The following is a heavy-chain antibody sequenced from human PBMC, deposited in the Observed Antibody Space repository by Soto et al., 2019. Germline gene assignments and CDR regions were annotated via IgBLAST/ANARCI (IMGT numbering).Heavy chain of an antibody. V-gene: IGHV3-23*01. J-gene: IGHJ3*02. CDR2: ISANGART. CDR1: GFTFRNYA. Sequence: EVQLLESGGNLIQPGRSLRLSCAASGFTFRNYAMSWVRQAPGAGPEWVSGISANGARTYYADSVKGRFTISRDNSNNVLFLEMYSPRVEDTALYYCGKDPNGDYVGAFDMWGRGTMVTVSS. CDR3: GKDPNGDYVGAFDM. D-gene: IGHD4-17*01.